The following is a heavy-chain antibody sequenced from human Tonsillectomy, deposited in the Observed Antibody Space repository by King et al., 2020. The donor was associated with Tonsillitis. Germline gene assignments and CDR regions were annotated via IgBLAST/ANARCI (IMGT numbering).Heavy chain of an antibody. J-gene: IGHJ6*02. CDR1: GFTFSSYG. V-gene: IGHV3-30*02. CDR2: IRFDGGEK. D-gene: IGHD3-10*01. CDR3: VKNLVRGSGNYYNRYSYYDMDV. Sequence: VQLVESGGGVVQPGGSLRLSCAASGFTFSSYGIHWVRQAPGKGLEWVAFIRFDGGEKYYTDSVKGRFNISRDNSKKTLYLEMNSLRAEDTSMYYCVKNLVRGSGNYYNRYSYYDMDVWGQGTTVTVSS.